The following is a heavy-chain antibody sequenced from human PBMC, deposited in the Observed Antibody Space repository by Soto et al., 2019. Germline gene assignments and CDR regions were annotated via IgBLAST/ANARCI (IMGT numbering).Heavy chain of an antibody. CDR1: GFTFSSCD. J-gene: IGHJ4*02. D-gene: IGHD1-7*01. CDR3: VRRVSGNYDY. CDR2: ISSNGGTT. Sequence: EVPLAESGGGMVQPGGSLRLSCVASGFTFSSCDMHWVRQAPGKGLEYVSSISSNGGTTYYGNSVKGRFTISRDNSKNTLYLQMGSLRAEDMAVYYCVRRVSGNYDYWGQGTLVTVSS. V-gene: IGHV3-64*01.